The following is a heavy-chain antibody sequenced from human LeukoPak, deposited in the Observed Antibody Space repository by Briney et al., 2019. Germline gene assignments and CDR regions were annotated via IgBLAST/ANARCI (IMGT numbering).Heavy chain of an antibody. V-gene: IGHV3-23*01. CDR2: ISGSGGST. CDR1: GFTFSSYA. CDR3: AAYPQYYFDY. J-gene: IGHJ4*02. D-gene: IGHD3-16*01. Sequence: PGGSLRPSCAASGFTFSSYARSWVRQAPGKGLEWVSAISGSGGSTYYADSVKGRFTISRDNSKNTLYLQMNSLRAEDTAVYYCAAYPQYYFDYWGQGTLVTVSS.